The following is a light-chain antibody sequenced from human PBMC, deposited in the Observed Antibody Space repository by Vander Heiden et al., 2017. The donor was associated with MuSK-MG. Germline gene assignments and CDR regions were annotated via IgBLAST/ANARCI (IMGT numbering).Light chain of an antibody. CDR3: QQRSNCPIT. Sequence: ELVFTQSPATLSLSPGERATLSCRASQSVSSYLAWHQQKPGQAPRLLIFDASNRAAGIPARFSGSGSGTDFTLTISSLAPEDFAVYYCQQRSNCPITFGGGTKVEIK. J-gene: IGKJ4*01. CDR1: QSVSSY. V-gene: IGKV3-11*01. CDR2: DAS.